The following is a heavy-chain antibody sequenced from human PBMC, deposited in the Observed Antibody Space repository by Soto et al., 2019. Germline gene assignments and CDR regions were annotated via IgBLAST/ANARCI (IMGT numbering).Heavy chain of an antibody. V-gene: IGHV1-69*13. CDR1: GGTFSSYA. J-gene: IGHJ6*02. Sequence: LVKVSCKASGGTFSSYAISWVRQAPGQGLEWMGGIIPIFGTANYAQKFQGRVTITADESTSTAYMELSSLRSEDTAVYYCARLSSIAARPAYYYYYGMDVWGQGTTVTVSS. CDR3: ARLSSIAARPAYYYYYGMDV. D-gene: IGHD6-6*01. CDR2: IIPIFGTA.